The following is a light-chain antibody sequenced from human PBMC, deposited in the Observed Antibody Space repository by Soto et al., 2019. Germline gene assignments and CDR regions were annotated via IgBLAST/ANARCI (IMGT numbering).Light chain of an antibody. CDR1: QSINNY. J-gene: IGKJ5*01. V-gene: IGKV3-11*01. CDR3: QQRSNWPIT. Sequence: EIVLTQSPATLSLSPGERATLSCRASQSINNYLAWYQQKPGQAPRLLIYDASNRATGIPARFSGSGSGTDFPLTISSLEPEDFAVYYCQQRSNWPITFGQGTRLEIK. CDR2: DAS.